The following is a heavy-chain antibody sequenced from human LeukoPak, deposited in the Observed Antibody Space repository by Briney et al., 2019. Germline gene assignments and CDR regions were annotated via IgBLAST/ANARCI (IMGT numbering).Heavy chain of an antibody. CDR3: VGGSYPLEY. CDR2: IYYSGST. CDR1: GGSISSYY. Sequence: SETLSLTCTVSGGSISSYYWSWIRQPPGKGLEWIGYIYYSGSTHYNPSLESRVTISVDTSKNQLSLKLNSVTAADTAVYYCVGGSYPLEYWGQGALVTVSS. J-gene: IGHJ4*02. V-gene: IGHV4-59*12. D-gene: IGHD1-26*01.